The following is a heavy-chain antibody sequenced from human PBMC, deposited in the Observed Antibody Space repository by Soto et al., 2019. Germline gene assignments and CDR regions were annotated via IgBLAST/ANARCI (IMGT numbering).Heavy chain of an antibody. Sequence: GGSLRLSCAASGFTFSSYWMSWVRQAPGKGLEWVANIKQDGSEKYYVDSVKGRFTISRDNAKNSLYLQMNSLRAEDTAVYYCARDPNTYYYDSSGYTDVAFDIWGQGTMVTVSS. J-gene: IGHJ3*02. CDR1: GFTFSSYW. CDR3: ARDPNTYYYDSSGYTDVAFDI. D-gene: IGHD3-22*01. V-gene: IGHV3-7*01. CDR2: IKQDGSEK.